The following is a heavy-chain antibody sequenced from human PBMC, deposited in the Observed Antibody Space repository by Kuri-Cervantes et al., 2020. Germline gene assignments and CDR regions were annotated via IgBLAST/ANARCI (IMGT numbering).Heavy chain of an antibody. CDR2: IYYSGST. V-gene: IGHV4-39*01. J-gene: IGHJ5*02. CDR3: ASWGRLGDYYDSSGFP. D-gene: IGHD3-22*01. Sequence: GSLRLSCTVSGGSISSSSYYWGWIRQPPGKGLEWIGSIYYSGSTYYNPSLKSRVTISVDTSKNQFSLKLSSVTAADTAVYYCASWGRLGDYYDSSGFPWGQGTLVTDSS. CDR1: GGSISSSSYY.